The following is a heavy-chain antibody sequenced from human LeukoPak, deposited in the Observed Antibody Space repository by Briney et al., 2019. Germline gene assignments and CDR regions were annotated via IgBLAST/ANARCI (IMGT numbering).Heavy chain of an antibody. CDR2: ISYDGSNK. D-gene: IGHD3-22*01. Sequence: SGGSLRLSCAASGFTFSSYAMHWVRQAPGKGLEWVAVISYDGSNKYYADSVKGRFTISRDNAKNSLYLQMNSLRAEDTAVYYCARAPQRYYDSSGFDYWGQGTLVTVSS. V-gene: IGHV3-30-3*01. CDR3: ARAPQRYYDSSGFDY. CDR1: GFTFSSYA. J-gene: IGHJ4*02.